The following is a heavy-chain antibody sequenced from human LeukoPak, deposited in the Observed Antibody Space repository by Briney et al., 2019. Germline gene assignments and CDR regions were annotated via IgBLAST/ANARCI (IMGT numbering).Heavy chain of an antibody. CDR3: VSFYETY. Sequence: GGSLRLSCAASGNYWMHWVRQAPGKGLVWVSHINSDGSWTSYADSVKGRFTISKDNAKNTVYLRMNNLRAEDTAVYYCVSFYETYWGRGTLVTVSS. J-gene: IGHJ4*02. V-gene: IGHV3-74*01. CDR2: INSDGSWT. D-gene: IGHD2-2*01. CDR1: GNYW.